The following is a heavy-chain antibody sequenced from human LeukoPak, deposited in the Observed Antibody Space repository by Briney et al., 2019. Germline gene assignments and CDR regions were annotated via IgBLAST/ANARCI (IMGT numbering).Heavy chain of an antibody. J-gene: IGHJ4*02. V-gene: IGHV3-66*01. CDR3: ARGSRYSSSWYGYYFDY. Sequence: GGSLRLSCAASGFTFSSYAMSWVRQAPGKGLEWVSVIYGGGSTYYADSVKGRFTISRDNSKNTLYLQMNSLRAEDTAVYYCARGSRYSSSWYGYYFDYWGQGTLVTVSS. CDR2: IYGGGST. D-gene: IGHD6-13*01. CDR1: GFTFSSYA.